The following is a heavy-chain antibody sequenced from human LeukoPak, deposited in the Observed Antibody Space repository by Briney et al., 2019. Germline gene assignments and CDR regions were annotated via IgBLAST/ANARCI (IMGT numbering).Heavy chain of an antibody. V-gene: IGHV3-30-3*01. CDR3: PKGSGGARPYYFDY. J-gene: IGHJ4*02. D-gene: IGHD6-6*01. CDR2: ISYDGSNK. Sequence: GGSLRLSCAASGFTFSSYAMHWVRQAPGKGLEWVAVISYDGSNKYYADSVKGRFTISRDNSKNTLYLQMNSLRAEDTAVYYCPKGSGGARPYYFDYWGQGTLVTVSS. CDR1: GFTFSSYA.